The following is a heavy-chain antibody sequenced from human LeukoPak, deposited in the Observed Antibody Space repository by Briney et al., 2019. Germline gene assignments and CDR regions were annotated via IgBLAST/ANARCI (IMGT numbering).Heavy chain of an antibody. CDR1: GYTFSNYG. Sequence: ASVKVSCKASGYTFSNYGVAWVRQAPGQGLEWMGWISVYNGDTKYAQKFQGRVTMTTDTSASIAYMELRTLRCDDTAVYYCARDAELLRSSGWYGSYWFDSWGQGTLVTVSS. J-gene: IGHJ5*01. CDR3: ARDAELLRSSGWYGSYWFDS. V-gene: IGHV1-18*01. CDR2: ISVYNGDT. D-gene: IGHD6-19*01.